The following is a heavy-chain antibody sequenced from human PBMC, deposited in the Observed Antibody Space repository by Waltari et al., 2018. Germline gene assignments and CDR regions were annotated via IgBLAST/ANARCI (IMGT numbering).Heavy chain of an antibody. D-gene: IGHD2-21*01. J-gene: IGHJ4*02. CDR2: SVPIFGTA. V-gene: IGHV1-69*01. CDR1: GGTFSSYA. Sequence: QVQLVQSGAEVKKPGSSVKVSCKASGGTFSSYAISWVRRAPGQGLEWMGGSVPIFGTANYVQKFQGRGTITADESTSTAYMVLSSLRSEDTAVYYCASHSGRVARSGDYWGQGTLVTVSS. CDR3: ASHSGRVARSGDY.